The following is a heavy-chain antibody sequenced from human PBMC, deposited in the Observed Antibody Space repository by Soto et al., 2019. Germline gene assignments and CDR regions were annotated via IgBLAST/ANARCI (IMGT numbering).Heavy chain of an antibody. V-gene: IGHV3-30-3*01. D-gene: IGHD6-19*01. CDR3: ARDVGSGWPRAFDI. J-gene: IGHJ3*02. Sequence: GGSLRLSCAASGFTFSSYAMHWVRQAPGKGLEWVAVISYDGSNKYYADSVKGRFTISRDNSKNTLYLQMNSLRAEDTAVYYCARDVGSGWPRAFDIWGQGTMVTVSS. CDR2: ISYDGSNK. CDR1: GFTFSSYA.